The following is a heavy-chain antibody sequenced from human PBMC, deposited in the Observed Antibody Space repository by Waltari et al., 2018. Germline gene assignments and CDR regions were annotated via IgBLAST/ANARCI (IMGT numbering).Heavy chain of an antibody. J-gene: IGHJ4*02. D-gene: IGHD6-19*01. Sequence: QLQLQESGPGLVKPSETLSLTCTVSGGSISSSSSYWGWIRQPPGKGLEWIGSIYYSGSTYYNPSLKSRVTISVDTSKNQFSLKLSSVTAADTAVYYCAIIAVAGTDFDYWGQGTLVTVSS. CDR3: AIIAVAGTDFDY. CDR2: IYYSGST. V-gene: IGHV4-39*01. CDR1: GGSISSSSSY.